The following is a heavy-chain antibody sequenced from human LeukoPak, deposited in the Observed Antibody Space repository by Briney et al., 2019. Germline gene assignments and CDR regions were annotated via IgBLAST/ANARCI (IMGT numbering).Heavy chain of an antibody. CDR2: FDPEDGET. CDR1: GYTLTELS. V-gene: IGHV1-24*01. D-gene: IGHD6-19*01. CDR3: ARDRAQYSRGPYFYY. Sequence: GASVKVSCKVSGYTLTELSMHWVRQAPGNEVEGMGGFDPEDGETIYAQKFQGRVTMTRDTSTSTGYMERSSLRSEDTAVYYCARDRAQYSRGPYFYYWGEGTLVTVSS. J-gene: IGHJ4*02.